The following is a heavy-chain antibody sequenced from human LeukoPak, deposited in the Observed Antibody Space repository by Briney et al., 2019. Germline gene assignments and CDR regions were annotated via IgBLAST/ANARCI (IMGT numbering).Heavy chain of an antibody. CDR2: INHSGST. Sequence: SETLSLTCAVYGGSFSGYYWSWIRQPPGKGLEWIGEINHSGSTNCNPFLKSRVTISVDTSKNQFSLKLSSVTAADTAVYYCARYRQNFNYYGSGSYYPYNWFDPWGQGTLVTVSS. V-gene: IGHV4-34*01. D-gene: IGHD3-10*01. J-gene: IGHJ5*02. CDR3: ARYRQNFNYYGSGSYYPYNWFDP. CDR1: GGSFSGYY.